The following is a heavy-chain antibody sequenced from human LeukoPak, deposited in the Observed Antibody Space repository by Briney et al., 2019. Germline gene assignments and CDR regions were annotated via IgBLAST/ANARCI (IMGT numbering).Heavy chain of an antibody. J-gene: IGHJ4*02. CDR2: ISSSAYYI. CDR1: GFTFSSYA. Sequence: GGSLRLSCAASGFTFSSYAMHWVRQAPGKGLEWVSSISSSAYYICYADSVKGRFTISRDNAKNSLYLQMNSLRAEDTAVYYCARDQWPSGSYYLFDYWGQGTLVTVSS. V-gene: IGHV3-21*01. CDR3: ARDQWPSGSYYLFDY. D-gene: IGHD1-26*01.